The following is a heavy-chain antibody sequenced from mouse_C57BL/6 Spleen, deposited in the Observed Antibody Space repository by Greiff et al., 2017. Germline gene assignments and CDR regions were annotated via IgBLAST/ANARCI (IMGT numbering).Heavy chain of an antibody. V-gene: IGHV1-61*01. CDR2: IYPSDSET. CDR1: GYTFTSYW. CDR3: ARSTTYEGDMDY. D-gene: IGHD5-5*01. Sequence: VQLQQPGAELVRPGSSVKLSCKASGYTFTSYWMDWVKQRPGQGLEWIGNIYPSDSETHYNQKFKDKATLTVDKSSSTAYMQLSNLTSEDSAVYYCARSTTYEGDMDYWGQGTSVTVSS. J-gene: IGHJ4*01.